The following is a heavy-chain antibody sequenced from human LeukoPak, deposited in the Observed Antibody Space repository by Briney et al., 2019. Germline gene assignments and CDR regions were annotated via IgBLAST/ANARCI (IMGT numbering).Heavy chain of an antibody. CDR1: GGSISSSSYY. Sequence: PSETLSLTCTVSGGSISSSSYYWGWIRQPPGKGLEWIGSIYYSGSTNYNPSLKSRVTISVDTSKNQFSLKLSSVTAADTAVYYCARESQEDHYYYYGMDVWGQGTTVTVSS. J-gene: IGHJ6*02. CDR2: IYYSGST. CDR3: ARESQEDHYYYYGMDV. V-gene: IGHV4-39*07.